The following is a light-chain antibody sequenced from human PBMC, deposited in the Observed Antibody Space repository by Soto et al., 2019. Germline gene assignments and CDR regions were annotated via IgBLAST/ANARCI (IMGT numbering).Light chain of an antibody. Sequence: EIVLTQSPPSLSLSPGERANVSCRASQSVSSYLAWYQQKPGQAPRLLIYDASNRATGIPARFSGSGSGTDFPLTISSLEPEDFAVYYCQQRSNWPAFTFGPGTKVDIK. CDR1: QSVSSY. J-gene: IGKJ3*01. V-gene: IGKV3-11*01. CDR3: QQRSNWPAFT. CDR2: DAS.